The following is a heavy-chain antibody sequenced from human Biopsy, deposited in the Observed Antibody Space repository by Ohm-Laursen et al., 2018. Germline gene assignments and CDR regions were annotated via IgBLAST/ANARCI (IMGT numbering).Heavy chain of an antibody. Sequence: SLRLSCAASGFTFSTYWMTWVRQAPGKGLEWVANIKRDGSQSNHADSVKGRFTISRDNAKNSLYLQMNSLRAEDTAVYYCTRDTTYYAGTTYYGALDVWGQGTTVIVSS. J-gene: IGHJ3*01. D-gene: IGHD2/OR15-2a*01. CDR2: IKRDGSQS. CDR1: GFTFSTYW. V-gene: IGHV3-7*01. CDR3: TRDTTYYAGTTYYGALDV.